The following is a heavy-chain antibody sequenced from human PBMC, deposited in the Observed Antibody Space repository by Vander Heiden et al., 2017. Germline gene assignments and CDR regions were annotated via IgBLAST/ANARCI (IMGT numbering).Heavy chain of an antibody. D-gene: IGHD6-13*01. CDR3: ARDRVAAAD. CDR2: IKQDGSEK. J-gene: IGHJ4*02. V-gene: IGHV3-7*01. Sequence: EVQLVESGGGVVQPGGSLRLSWAASGFTVSSYWMSWVRQAPGKGLEWVANIKQDGSEKYYVDSVKGRFTISRDNAKNSLYLQMNSLRAEDTAVYYCARDRVAAADWGQGTLVTVSS. CDR1: GFTVSSYW.